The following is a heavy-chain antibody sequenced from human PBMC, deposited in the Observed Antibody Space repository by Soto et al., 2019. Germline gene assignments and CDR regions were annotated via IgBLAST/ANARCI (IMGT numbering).Heavy chain of an antibody. CDR1: GGSISSGDYY. CDR2: IYYSGST. J-gene: IGHJ5*02. Sequence: SETLSLTCTVSGGSISSGDYYWSWIRQPPGKGLEWIRYIYYSGSTYYNPSLKSRVTISVDTSKNQFSLKLSSVTAADTAVYYCARDVVRGSYFRFDPWGQGTLVTVSS. D-gene: IGHD1-26*01. V-gene: IGHV4-30-4*01. CDR3: ARDVVRGSYFRFDP.